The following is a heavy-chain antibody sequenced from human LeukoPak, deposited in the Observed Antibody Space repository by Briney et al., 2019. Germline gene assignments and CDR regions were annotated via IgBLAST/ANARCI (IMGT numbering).Heavy chain of an antibody. CDR3: ARAGGSGSPRSVDAFDI. D-gene: IGHD3-10*01. Sequence: ASVKVSCKASGYTFTSYGISWVRQAPGQGLEWMGWISAYNGNTNYAQKFQGRVTMTRNTSISTAYMELSSLRSEDTAVYYCARAGGSGSPRSVDAFDIWGQGTMVTVSS. J-gene: IGHJ3*02. V-gene: IGHV1-18*01. CDR1: GYTFTSYG. CDR2: ISAYNGNT.